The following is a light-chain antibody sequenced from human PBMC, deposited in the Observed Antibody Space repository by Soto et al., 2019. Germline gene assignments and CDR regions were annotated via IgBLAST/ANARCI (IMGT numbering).Light chain of an antibody. V-gene: IGKV3-11*01. J-gene: IGKJ5*01. CDR1: QSVNNY. CDR3: QQRSNWHHP. CDR2: DAS. Sequence: SPGERATLSCRASQSVNNYLAWYQQKPGQAPRLLIYDASNRATGIPARFSGSGSGTDFTLPISSLEPEEFAVYYCQQRSNWHHPVGQGTGLEIK.